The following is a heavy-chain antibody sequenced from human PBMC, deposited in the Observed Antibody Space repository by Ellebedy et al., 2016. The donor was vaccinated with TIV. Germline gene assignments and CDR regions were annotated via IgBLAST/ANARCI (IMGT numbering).Heavy chain of an antibody. CDR3: ARVSQVWFGELLTRNYYYGMDV. V-gene: IGHV3-30-3*01. CDR2: ILYDGSNK. D-gene: IGHD3-10*01. J-gene: IGHJ6*02. CDR1: GFTFSSYA. Sequence: GESLKISCAASGFTFSSYAMHWVRQAPGKGLEWVAVILYDGSNKYYADSVKGRFTISRDNSKNTLYLQMNSLRAEDTAVYYCARVSQVWFGELLTRNYYYGMDVWGQGTTSTVSS.